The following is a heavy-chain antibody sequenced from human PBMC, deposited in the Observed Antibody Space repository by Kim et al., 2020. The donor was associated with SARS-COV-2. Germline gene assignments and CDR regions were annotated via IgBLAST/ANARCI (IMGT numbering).Heavy chain of an antibody. V-gene: IGHV3-74*01. J-gene: IGHJ4*02. D-gene: IGHD3-3*01. CDR3: ASDLEWVLYDY. CDR1: GFSFSNYW. Sequence: GGSLRLSCAASGFSFSNYWMHWVRQAPGKGLVWVARIKTDGSTTAYADSVKGRFTISRDNAKNTLYLQMSSLRADDTAVYFCASDLEWVLYDYWGQGTLVTVSS. CDR2: IKTDGSTT.